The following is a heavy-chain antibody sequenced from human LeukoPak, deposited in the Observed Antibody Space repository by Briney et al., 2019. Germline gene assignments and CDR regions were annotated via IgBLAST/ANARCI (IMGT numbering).Heavy chain of an antibody. Sequence: GESLEISCKGSGYNFTIYWIGWVRQMPGKGLEWMGIIYPGDSDTRYSPSFQGQVTISADKSISTAYLQWSSLKASDTAMYYCAIFDFLFGEIDNWFDPWGQGTQVTVSS. J-gene: IGHJ5*02. V-gene: IGHV5-51*01. CDR2: IYPGDSDT. CDR1: GYNFTIYW. CDR3: AIFDFLFGEIDNWFDP. D-gene: IGHD3-16*01.